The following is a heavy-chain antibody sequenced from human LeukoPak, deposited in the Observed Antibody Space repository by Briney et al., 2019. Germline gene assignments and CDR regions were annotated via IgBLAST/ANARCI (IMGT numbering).Heavy chain of an antibody. D-gene: IGHD3-10*01. CDR3: ARASFKYGSGSYFDY. CDR2: IYHSGST. V-gene: IGHV4-4*02. J-gene: IGHJ4*02. Sequence: SETLSLTCAVSGGSLSSSNWWSWVRQPPGKGLEWIGEIYHSGSTNYNPSLKRRVTISVDKSKNQFSLKLSSVTAADTAVYYCARASFKYGSGSYFDYWGQGTLVTVSS. CDR1: GGSLSSSNW.